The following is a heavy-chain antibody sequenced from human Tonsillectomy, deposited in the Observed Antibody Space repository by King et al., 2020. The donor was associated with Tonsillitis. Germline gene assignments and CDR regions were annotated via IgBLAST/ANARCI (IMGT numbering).Heavy chain of an antibody. CDR1: GGSISSYY. CDR2: IYYSGNT. Sequence: VQLKESGPGLVKPSETLSLTCTVSGGSISSYYWSWIRQPPGKGLEWIGYIYYSGNTNYNPSLKSRVTISGDTSKNQFSLKVSSVTAADTAVYYCARGSVVAGFFDYWGQGTLVTASS. D-gene: IGHD6-19*01. CDR3: ARGSVVAGFFDY. J-gene: IGHJ4*02. V-gene: IGHV4-59*01.